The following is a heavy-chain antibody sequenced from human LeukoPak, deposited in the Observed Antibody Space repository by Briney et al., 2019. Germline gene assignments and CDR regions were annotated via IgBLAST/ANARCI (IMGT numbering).Heavy chain of an antibody. Sequence: GESLKISCKVSGYSFTSYCIGWVRQMPGKRLEWMGIIYPGDSGPTYSPSFQGQVTISVDKSINTAYLQWSSLQASDTAMYYCGMSGDRVPLQDDVFDVWGQGTMVTVST. CDR1: GYSFTSYC. V-gene: IGHV5-51*01. D-gene: IGHD1-26*01. CDR2: IYPGDSGP. CDR3: GMSGDRVPLQDDVFDV. J-gene: IGHJ3*01.